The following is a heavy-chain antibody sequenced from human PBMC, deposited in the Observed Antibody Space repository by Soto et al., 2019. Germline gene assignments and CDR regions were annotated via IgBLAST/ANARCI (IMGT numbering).Heavy chain of an antibody. Sequence: QVQLVQSGAEVKKPGASVKVSCKASGYTFTSYGISWVRQAPGQGLEWMGWISAYNGNTNYAQKRQGRVTRTNATSTGAAYMELRSLRADDTAVYYCARDLNHADGDLRAGGGFDPWGQGTLVTVSS. V-gene: IGHV1-18*01. CDR2: ISAYNGNT. D-gene: IGHD4-17*01. CDR3: ARDLNHADGDLRAGGGFDP. CDR1: GYTFTSYG. J-gene: IGHJ5*02.